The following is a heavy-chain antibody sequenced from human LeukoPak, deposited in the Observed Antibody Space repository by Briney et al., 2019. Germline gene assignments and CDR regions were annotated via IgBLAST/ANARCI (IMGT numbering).Heavy chain of an antibody. CDR1: GFTFSSYG. Sequence: GGSLRLSCAASGFTFSSYGMRWVRQAPGKRLEGMAFIRYDGSNKYYADSMKGRFTISSDNSKVTPYLEMNTLRSEAPAVYYFSKDLEDYYDSSCYPVLDYWAQGTRVTVSS. D-gene: IGHD3-22*01. CDR3: SKDLEDYYDSSCYPVLDY. J-gene: IGHJ4*02. V-gene: IGHV3-30*02. CDR2: IRYDGSNK.